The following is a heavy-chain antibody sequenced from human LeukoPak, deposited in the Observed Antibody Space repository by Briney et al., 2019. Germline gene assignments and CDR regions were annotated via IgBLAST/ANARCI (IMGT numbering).Heavy chain of an antibody. CDR1: GFTFSSNG. CDR2: ISATGGTI. J-gene: IGHJ4*02. Sequence: PGGSLRLSCAASGFTFSSNGMNWVRQAPGKGLEWVSYISATGGTIYYADSVKGRFTISRDNAKDSLYLQMNSLRAEDTAVYYCAKEGRQAQKEYYFDYWGQGTLVTVSS. D-gene: IGHD1-26*01. CDR3: AKEGRQAQKEYYFDY. V-gene: IGHV3-48*04.